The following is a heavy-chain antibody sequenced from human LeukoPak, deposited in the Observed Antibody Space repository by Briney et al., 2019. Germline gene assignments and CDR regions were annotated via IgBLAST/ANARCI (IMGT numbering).Heavy chain of an antibody. Sequence: GGSLRLSCTASGFTFSSYAMHWVRQAPGKGLEWVAVISYDGSNKYYADSVKGRFTISRDNSKNTLYLRMNSLRAEDTAVYYCARDEYLWVVIQLGLFDYWGQGTLVTVSS. CDR2: ISYDGSNK. CDR1: GFTFSSYA. J-gene: IGHJ4*02. D-gene: IGHD2-2*01. V-gene: IGHV3-30-3*01. CDR3: ARDEYLWVVIQLGLFDY.